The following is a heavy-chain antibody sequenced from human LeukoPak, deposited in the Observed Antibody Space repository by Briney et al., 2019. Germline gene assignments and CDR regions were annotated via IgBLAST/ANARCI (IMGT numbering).Heavy chain of an antibody. V-gene: IGHV3-21*01. CDR3: ARDHAGIVLPAAVGAH. J-gene: IGHJ4*02. CDR1: GFTFRDYS. D-gene: IGHD2-2*01. Sequence: GGSLRLSCAASGFTFRDYSMTWLRQAPGKGLEWVSSIRGGNDFIYHADSVKGRFTVSRDNAKNSLYLQMNSLRAEDTAVYYCARDHAGIVLPAAVGAHWGQGTLVTVSS. CDR2: IRGGNDFI.